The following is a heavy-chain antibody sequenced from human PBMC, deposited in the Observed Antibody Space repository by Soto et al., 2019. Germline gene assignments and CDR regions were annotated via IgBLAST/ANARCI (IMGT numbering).Heavy chain of an antibody. CDR3: AKAEELMAYAPMGY. J-gene: IGHJ4*02. CDR1: GFTFSSYA. D-gene: IGHD2-8*01. V-gene: IGHV3-23*01. CDR2: ISGSGGST. Sequence: GGSLRLSCAASGFTFSSYAMSWVRQAPGKGLEWVSAISGSGGSTYYAASVKGRFTISRDSSKNTLYLQMNSLRAEDTAVYYWAKAEELMAYAPMGYWGQGTLVTVSS.